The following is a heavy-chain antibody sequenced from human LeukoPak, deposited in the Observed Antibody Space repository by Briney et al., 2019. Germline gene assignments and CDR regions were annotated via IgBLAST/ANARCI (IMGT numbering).Heavy chain of an antibody. CDR2: INPHSGGT. CDR3: ARGREPRKPFDP. CDR1: GYTFTGYY. V-gene: IGHV1-2*06. J-gene: IGHJ5*02. D-gene: IGHD1-26*01. Sequence: ASVKVSCKASGYTFTGYYMHWVRQAPGQGLEWMGRINPHSGGTNYAQKFTGRVTMTRDTSISTAYMELSRLRSDDTAVSYCARGREPRKPFDPWGQGTLVTVSS.